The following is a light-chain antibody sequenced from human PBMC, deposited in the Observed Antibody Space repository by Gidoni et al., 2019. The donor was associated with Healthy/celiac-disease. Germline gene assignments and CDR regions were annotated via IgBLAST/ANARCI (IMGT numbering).Light chain of an antibody. CDR2: KSS. Sequence: DIQMTQSPSTLSASVGDRVTITCRASQSISIWLAWYQQKPGKAPKLLIYKSSSLESGVPSRFSGSGSGTEFTLTISSLQPDDFATYYCQQYNSYPYTFAQGTKLEIK. V-gene: IGKV1-5*03. CDR3: QQYNSYPYT. CDR1: QSISIW. J-gene: IGKJ2*01.